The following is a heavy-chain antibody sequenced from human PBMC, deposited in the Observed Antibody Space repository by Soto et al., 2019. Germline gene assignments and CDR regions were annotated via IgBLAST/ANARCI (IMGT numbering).Heavy chain of an antibody. CDR2: IYYSGST. CDR3: ARDSSSWQYNWFDP. CDR1: GGSISSGGYY. V-gene: IGHV4-31*02. J-gene: IGHJ5*02. D-gene: IGHD6-13*01. Sequence: SETLSLTCTVSGGSISSGGYYWSWIRQHPGKGLEWIGYIYYSGSTYYNPSLKSRVTISVDTSKNQFSLKLSSVTAADTAVYYCARDSSSWQYNWFDPWGQGTLVTVSS.